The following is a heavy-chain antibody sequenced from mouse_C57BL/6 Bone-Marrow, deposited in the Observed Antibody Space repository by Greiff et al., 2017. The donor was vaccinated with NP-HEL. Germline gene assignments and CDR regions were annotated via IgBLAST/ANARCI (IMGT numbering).Heavy chain of an antibody. V-gene: IGHV1-63*01. D-gene: IGHD2-4*01. CDR1: GYTFTNYW. J-gene: IGHJ1*03. Sequence: QVQLKQSGAELVRPGPSVKMSCKASGYTFTNYWIGWAKQRPGHGLEWIGDIYPGGGYTNYNEKFKGKATLTADKSSSTAYMQFSSLTSEDSAIYYCARWGITTGGYWYFDVWGTGTTVTVSS. CDR2: IYPGGGYT. CDR3: ARWGITTGGYWYFDV.